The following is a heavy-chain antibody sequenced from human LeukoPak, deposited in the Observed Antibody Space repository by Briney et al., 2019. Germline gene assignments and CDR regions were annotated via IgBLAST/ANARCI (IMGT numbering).Heavy chain of an antibody. CDR3: TTDSPDCSSTSCYPRYYYYYMDV. V-gene: IGHV3-15*01. CDR1: GFTFSNAW. J-gene: IGHJ6*03. CDR2: IKNKTDGGTT. D-gene: IGHD2-2*01. Sequence: GGSLRLSCAASGFTFSNAWMSWVRQAPGKGLEWVGRIKNKTDGGTTDYAAPVKGRFTISRDDSKNTLYLQMNSLKTEDTAVYYCTTDSPDCSSTSCYPRYYYYYMDVWGKGTTVTVSS.